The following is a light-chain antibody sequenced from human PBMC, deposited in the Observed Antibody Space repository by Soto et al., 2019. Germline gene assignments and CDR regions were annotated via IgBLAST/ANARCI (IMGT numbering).Light chain of an antibody. J-gene: IGKJ1*01. CDR2: QAS. Sequence: DIQMTQSPSTLSASVGDRVTITCRASQNIARSLAWYQQKPGKAPKVLIYQASSLDSGVPSRFSGRGFGTEFTLTINTLHPDDSATYYCQQYEYFWTFGQGTTVDIK. CDR3: QQYEYFWT. V-gene: IGKV1-5*03. CDR1: QNIARS.